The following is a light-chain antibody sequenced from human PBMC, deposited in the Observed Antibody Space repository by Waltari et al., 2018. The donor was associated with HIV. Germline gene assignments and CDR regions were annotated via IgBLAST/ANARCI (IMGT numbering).Light chain of an antibody. J-gene: IGKJ3*01. Sequence: IQLTQSPSSLSAYLADNVTITCRPSHNISCFFNWYQQKPGKAPKLLVFATSSLQSGVPSRFKGSASGMDFSLTINSLHPEDFATYYCQQSFSGFSFGPGTSVD. V-gene: IGKV1-39*01. CDR2: ATS. CDR3: QQSFSGFS. CDR1: HNISCF.